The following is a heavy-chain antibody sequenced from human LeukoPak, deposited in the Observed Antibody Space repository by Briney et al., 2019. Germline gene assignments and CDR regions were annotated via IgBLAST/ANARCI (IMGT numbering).Heavy chain of an antibody. Sequence: GESLKISCAASGFTFTSYDMNWLRQAPGKGLEWVSSITSRRGYIYYADSVKGRFTISRDNAKKSLYLQMNSVRAEDTAVYYCARGGESSVNDYWGQGTLVTVSS. D-gene: IGHD2-21*01. CDR1: GFTFTSYD. CDR3: ARGGESSVNDY. CDR2: ITSRRGYI. J-gene: IGHJ4*02. V-gene: IGHV3-21*01.